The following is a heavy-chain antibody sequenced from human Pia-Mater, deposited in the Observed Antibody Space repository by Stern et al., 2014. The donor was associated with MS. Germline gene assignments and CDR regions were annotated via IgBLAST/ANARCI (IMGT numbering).Heavy chain of an antibody. J-gene: IGHJ6*02. CDR2: ISASNGNT. CDR1: GYTFTSYG. V-gene: IGHV1-18*01. D-gene: IGHD2-8*01. CDR3: ARDKMVYATHYYYYGMDV. Sequence: QDQLVQSGAEVKKPGASGKVSCKASGYTFTSYGINWVRQAPGQGLEWMGWISASNGNTNYAQKLQGRITMTTDTSTSTAYMELRSLRSDDTAVYYCARDKMVYATHYYYYGMDVWGQGTTVTVSS.